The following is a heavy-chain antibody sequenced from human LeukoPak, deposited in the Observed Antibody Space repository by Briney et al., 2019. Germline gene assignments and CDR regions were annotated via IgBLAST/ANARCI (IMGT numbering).Heavy chain of an antibody. J-gene: IGHJ4*02. CDR3: ARKGLPDY. CDR1: GFTFSDYY. V-gene: IGHV3-7*01. CDR2: IKQDGSVK. Sequence: GGSLILSCAASGFTFSDYYMSWVRQAPGKGLEWVANIKQDGSVKYYVDSAKGRFTISRDNAGNSLYLQMNSLGAEDTAEYYCARKGLPDYWGQGTLVTVSS.